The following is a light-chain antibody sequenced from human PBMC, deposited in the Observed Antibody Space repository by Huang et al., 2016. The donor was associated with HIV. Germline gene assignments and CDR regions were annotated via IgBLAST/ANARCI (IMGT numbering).Light chain of an antibody. CDR1: RSVIRNN. CDR2: DAS. J-gene: IGKJ4*01. Sequence: IVLTQSPGTLSLSPGERATLSCRASRSVIRNNLAWYQQRPGQAPRLLIYDASTRAAGVADRFSGSGSGTDVTLTISRLEPEDFAVYYCQQYGSTIITFGGGTKVEI. CDR3: QQYGSTIIT. V-gene: IGKV3-20*01.